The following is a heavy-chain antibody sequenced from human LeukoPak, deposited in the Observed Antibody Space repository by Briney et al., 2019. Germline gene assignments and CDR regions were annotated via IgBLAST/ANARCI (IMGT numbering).Heavy chain of an antibody. Sequence: GASVKVSCKASGYTFTSYYMHWVRQAPGQGLEWMGIINPSGGSTSYAQKFQGRVTMTRDASTSTVYMELSSLRSEDTAVYYCARVMGVTTLFNWGQGTLVTVSS. J-gene: IGHJ4*02. V-gene: IGHV1-46*01. CDR3: ARVMGVTTLFN. CDR2: INPSGGST. CDR1: GYTFTSYY. D-gene: IGHD4/OR15-4a*01.